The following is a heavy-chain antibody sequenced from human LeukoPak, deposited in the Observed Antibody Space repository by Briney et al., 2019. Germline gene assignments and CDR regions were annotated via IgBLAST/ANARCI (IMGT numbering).Heavy chain of an antibody. V-gene: IGHV4-4*07. CDR1: GGSISSYY. CDR2: IYTSGST. D-gene: IGHD5-18*01. Sequence: SETLSLTCTVSGGSISSYYWSWIRRPAGKGLEWIGRIYTSGSTNYNPSLKSRVTMSVDTSKNQFSLKLSSVTAADTAVYYCARKPWIQLWSFFDYWGQGTLVTVSS. CDR3: ARKPWIQLWSFFDY. J-gene: IGHJ4*02.